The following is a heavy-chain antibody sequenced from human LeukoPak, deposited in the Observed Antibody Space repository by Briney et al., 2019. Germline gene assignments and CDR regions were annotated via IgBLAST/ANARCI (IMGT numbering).Heavy chain of an antibody. Sequence: KSGGSLRLSCAASGFTFDDYAMHWVRHAPGKGLEWVSSIRSISSHIYYVDSVKGRFTISRDNAKNSLYLQMNNLRVEDTAVYFCARDPGPKYYFDYWGLGTLVTVSS. CDR3: ARDPGPKYYFDY. V-gene: IGHV3-21*06. CDR1: GFTFDDYA. J-gene: IGHJ4*02. CDR2: IRSISSHI.